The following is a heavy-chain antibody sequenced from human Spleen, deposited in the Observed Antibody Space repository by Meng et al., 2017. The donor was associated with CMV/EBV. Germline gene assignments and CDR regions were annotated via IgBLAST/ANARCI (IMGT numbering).Heavy chain of an antibody. CDR3: ARRIAARGGGFDY. J-gene: IGHJ4*02. CDR1: GVSISSINCF. CDR2: IYYSGGT. D-gene: IGHD6-6*01. V-gene: IGHV4-39*01. Sequence: TFAGVSISSINCFWGWIRQPPGKGLDWLGSIYYSGGTYYTPSLKSRVTISVDTSKNQFSLKLSSVTAADTAVYYCARRIAARGGGFDYWGQGTLVTVSS.